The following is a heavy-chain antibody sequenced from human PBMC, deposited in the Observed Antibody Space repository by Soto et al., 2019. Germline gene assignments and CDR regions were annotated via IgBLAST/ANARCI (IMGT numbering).Heavy chain of an antibody. CDR1: KFTFSRYW. CDR2: INTDGSRT. D-gene: IGHD3-10*01. Sequence: EVQLVESGGGLVQPGGSLRLSCAASKFTFSRYWMHWVRQTPGKGLMWVSRINTDGSRTTYADSVKGRFTISRDNAKNTVFLDMNSLRAEDTGGYYCARVASWSYDWFHPWGQGTLVTVSS. CDR3: ARVASWSYDWFHP. V-gene: IGHV3-74*03. J-gene: IGHJ5*02.